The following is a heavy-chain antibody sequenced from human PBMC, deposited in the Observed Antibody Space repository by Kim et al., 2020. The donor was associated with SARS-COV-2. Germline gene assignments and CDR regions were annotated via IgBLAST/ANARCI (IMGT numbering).Heavy chain of an antibody. Sequence: SETLSLTCTVSGGAISSGGYYWSWIRQHPGKGLEWIGYIYYSGSTYYNPSLKSRVTISVDTSKNQFSLKLSSVTSADTAVYYCATTVPAVYYYYYGMDVWGQGTTVTVSS. D-gene: IGHD4-17*01. CDR3: ATTVPAVYYYYYGMDV. J-gene: IGHJ6*02. CDR2: IYYSGST. V-gene: IGHV4-31*03. CDR1: GGAISSGGYY.